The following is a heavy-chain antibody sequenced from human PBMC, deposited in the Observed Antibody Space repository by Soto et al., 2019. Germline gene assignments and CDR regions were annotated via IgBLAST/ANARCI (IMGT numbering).Heavy chain of an antibody. CDR3: AIRSAGTIFDY. Sequence: QLQLQESGPGLVKPSETLSLTCTVSGGSISSSSYYWGWIRQPPGKGLEWIGNIYYSGSTYYNPSLKSRVTISVDTSKNQFALKLSSVTAADTAVYYCAIRSAGTIFDYWGQGTLVTVSS. J-gene: IGHJ4*02. V-gene: IGHV4-39*01. CDR2: IYYSGST. D-gene: IGHD1-26*01. CDR1: GGSISSSSYY.